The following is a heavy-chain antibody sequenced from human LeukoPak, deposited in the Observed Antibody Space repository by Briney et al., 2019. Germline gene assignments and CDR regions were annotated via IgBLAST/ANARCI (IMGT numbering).Heavy chain of an antibody. CDR1: GFTFSNAW. Sequence: GGSLRLSCAASGFTFSNAWMSCVRQAPGKGLEWVGRIKSKTDGGTTDYAAPVKGRFTISRDDSKNTLYLQMNSLKTEDTAVYYCTTLGDIVVVPADYWGQGTLVAVPS. CDR2: IKSKTDGGTT. D-gene: IGHD2-2*01. CDR3: TTLGDIVVVPADY. V-gene: IGHV3-15*01. J-gene: IGHJ4*02.